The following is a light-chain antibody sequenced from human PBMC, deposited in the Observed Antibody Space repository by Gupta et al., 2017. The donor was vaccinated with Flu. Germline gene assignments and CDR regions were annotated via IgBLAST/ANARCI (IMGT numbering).Light chain of an antibody. V-gene: IGLV3-1*01. CDR3: QAWDSSSGVV. Sequence: SYELTQPPSVSVSPGQTGSITCSGDKLETKYVSWYQQKSGQSPVLVISQDAKRPSGIPERFSASTSENTATLTISGTQSLDEADYYCQAWDSSSGVVFGGGTKLTVL. CDR1: KLETKY. CDR2: QDA. J-gene: IGLJ2*01.